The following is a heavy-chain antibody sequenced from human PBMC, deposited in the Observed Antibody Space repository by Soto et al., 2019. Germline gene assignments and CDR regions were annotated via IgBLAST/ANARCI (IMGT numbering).Heavy chain of an antibody. CDR3: ARGYYYDSSGYYPMYYFDY. CDR2: IYHSGST. V-gene: IGHV4-30-2*01. J-gene: IGHJ4*02. Sequence: SETLSLTSAVSGGSISSGGYSWSWIRQPPGKGLEWIGYIYHSGSTYYNPSLKSRVTISVDRSKNQFSLKLSSVTAADTAVYYCARGYYYDSSGYYPMYYFDYWGQGTLVTVSS. D-gene: IGHD3-22*01. CDR1: GGSISSGGYS.